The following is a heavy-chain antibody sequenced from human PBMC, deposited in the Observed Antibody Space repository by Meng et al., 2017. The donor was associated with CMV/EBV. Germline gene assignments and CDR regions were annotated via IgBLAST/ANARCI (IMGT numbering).Heavy chain of an antibody. V-gene: IGHV4-39*07. CDR1: GGSISSSSYY. D-gene: IGHD6-13*01. Sequence: QPQPQEVGPGVVKPSETLSLTCTASGGSISSSSYYWGWIRQPPGKGLEWIGSIYYSGSTYYNPSLKSRVTISVDTSKNQFSLKLSSVTAADTAVYYCARGGIAAAGLHWGQGTLVTVSS. CDR3: ARGGIAAAGLH. J-gene: IGHJ4*02. CDR2: IYYSGST.